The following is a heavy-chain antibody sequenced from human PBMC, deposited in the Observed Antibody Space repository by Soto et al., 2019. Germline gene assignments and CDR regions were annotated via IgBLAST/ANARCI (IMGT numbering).Heavy chain of an antibody. Sequence: GGSLRLSCAASGFTFSSYGMHWVRQAPGKGLEWVAVISYDGSNKYYADSVKGRFTISRDNSKNTLYLQMNSLRAEDTAVYYCAKVSIPYYDSSAYIDAFDIWGQGTMVTVSS. J-gene: IGHJ3*02. CDR1: GFTFSSYG. V-gene: IGHV3-30*18. CDR3: AKVSIPYYDSSAYIDAFDI. D-gene: IGHD3-22*01. CDR2: ISYDGSNK.